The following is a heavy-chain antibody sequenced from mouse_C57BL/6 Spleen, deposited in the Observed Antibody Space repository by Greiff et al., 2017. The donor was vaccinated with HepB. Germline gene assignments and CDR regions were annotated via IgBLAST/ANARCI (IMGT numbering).Heavy chain of an antibody. Sequence: GGGLVQPKGSLKLSCAASGFSFNTYAMNWVRQAPGKGLEWVARIRSKSNNYATYYADSVKDRFTISRDDSESMLYLQMNNLKTEDTAMYYCVRQNYGSSYGYAMDYWGQGTSVTVSS. CDR2: IRSKSNNYAT. J-gene: IGHJ4*01. CDR1: GFSFNTYA. CDR3: VRQNYGSSYGYAMDY. V-gene: IGHV10-1*01. D-gene: IGHD1-1*01.